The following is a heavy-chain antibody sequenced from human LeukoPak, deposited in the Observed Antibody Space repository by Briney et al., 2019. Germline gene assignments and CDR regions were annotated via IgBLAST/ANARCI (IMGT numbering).Heavy chain of an antibody. V-gene: IGHV3-30-3*02. CDR1: AFTFSSYT. J-gene: IGHJ4*02. D-gene: IGHD1-7*01. Sequence: GRSLRLSCAASAFTFSSYTMHWVRQAPGKGLEWVAVISYDGSNKYYADSVKGRFTISRDNSKNTLYLQMNSLRAEDTAVYYCAKLGNWNYGPIDYWGQGTPVTV. CDR2: ISYDGSNK. CDR3: AKLGNWNYGPIDY.